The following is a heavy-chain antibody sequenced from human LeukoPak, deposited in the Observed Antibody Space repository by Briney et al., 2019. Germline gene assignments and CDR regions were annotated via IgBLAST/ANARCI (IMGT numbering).Heavy chain of an antibody. D-gene: IGHD3-22*01. Sequence: GGSLRLSCAASGCTFSSNAMSWVRQAPGKGLEWLSAISGNGGSTYYADSVMGRFTISRDNSKNTLYLQMNSLRAEDTAVYYCAKRSSGYSFDYWGQGTLVTVSS. CDR1: GCTFSSNA. V-gene: IGHV3-23*01. J-gene: IGHJ4*02. CDR2: ISGNGGST. CDR3: AKRSSGYSFDY.